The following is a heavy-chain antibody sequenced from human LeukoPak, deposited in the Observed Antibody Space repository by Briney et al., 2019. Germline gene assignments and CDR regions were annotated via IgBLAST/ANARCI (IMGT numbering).Heavy chain of an antibody. CDR2: IKSKTDGGTT. Sequence: PGGSLRLSCAASGFTFDDYGMSWVRQAPGKGLEWVGRIKSKTDGGTTDYAAPVKGRFTISRDDSKNTLYLRMNSLKTEDTAVYYCTTAGDYGDYLWGGDAFGIWGQGTMVTVSS. CDR3: TTAGDYGDYLWGGDAFGI. D-gene: IGHD4-17*01. J-gene: IGHJ3*02. CDR1: GFTFDDYG. V-gene: IGHV3-15*01.